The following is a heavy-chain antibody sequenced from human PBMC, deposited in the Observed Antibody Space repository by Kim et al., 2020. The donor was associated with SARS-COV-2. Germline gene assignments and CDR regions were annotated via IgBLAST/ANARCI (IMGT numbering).Heavy chain of an antibody. Sequence: GGSLRLSCAASGFTFSSYGMHWVRQAPGKGLEWVAVISYDGSNKYYADSVKGRFTISRDNSKNTLYLQMNSLRAEDTAVYYCAKDLPGNFYSGYDWGGMDVWGQGTTVTVSS. V-gene: IGHV3-30*18. CDR2: ISYDGSNK. D-gene: IGHD5-12*01. CDR1: GFTFSSYG. CDR3: AKDLPGNFYSGYDWGGMDV. J-gene: IGHJ6*02.